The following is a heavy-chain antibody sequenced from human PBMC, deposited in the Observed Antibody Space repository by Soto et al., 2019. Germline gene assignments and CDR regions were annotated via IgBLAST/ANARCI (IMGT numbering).Heavy chain of an antibody. D-gene: IGHD6-13*01. J-gene: IGHJ6*03. CDR1: GGSISSSSYY. V-gene: IGHV4-39*01. Sequence: SETLSLTCTVSGGSISSSSYYWGWIRQPPGKGLEWIGSIYYSGSTYYNPSLKSRVTISVDTSKNQFSLKLSSVTAADTAVYYCARARIAAAGNPAGHYYYMDVWGKGTTVTVSS. CDR2: IYYSGST. CDR3: ARARIAAAGNPAGHYYYMDV.